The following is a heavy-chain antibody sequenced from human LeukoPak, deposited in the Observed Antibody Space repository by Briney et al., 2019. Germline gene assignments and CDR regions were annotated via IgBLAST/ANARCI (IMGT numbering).Heavy chain of an antibody. V-gene: IGHV4-39*01. CDR3: ARHRRPLVQGVIYYYYYMDV. Sequence: SETLSLTCTVSGGSIDDDTYYWGWVRQPPGKGLEWLGAIFHSGSTYYHPSLASRVSIYADTSEKQFSLRLHAVTAADTAVYFCARHRRPLVQGVIYYYYYMDVWGKGTTVTVSS. J-gene: IGHJ6*03. D-gene: IGHD3-10*01. CDR1: GGSIDDDTYY. CDR2: IFHSGST.